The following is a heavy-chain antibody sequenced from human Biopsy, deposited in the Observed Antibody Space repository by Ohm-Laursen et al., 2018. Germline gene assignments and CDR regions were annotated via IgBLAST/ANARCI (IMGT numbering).Heavy chain of an antibody. J-gene: IGHJ6*02. CDR3: ARDSGILNYGNFKYYHYYGMDV. Sequence: PSVTLSLTCTVSGDAVTKYYWSWIRQPPGKGLEWIGHIYYSVMTNYNPSLQSRVSISVDTSRNQVSLTLSSVTAADTAVYYCARDSGILNYGNFKYYHYYGMDVWGQGTKVTVSS. D-gene: IGHD4-11*01. CDR2: IYYSVMT. V-gene: IGHV4-59*02. CDR1: GDAVTKYY.